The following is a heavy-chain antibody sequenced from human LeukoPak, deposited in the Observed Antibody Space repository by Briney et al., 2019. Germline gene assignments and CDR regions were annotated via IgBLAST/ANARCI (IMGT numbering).Heavy chain of an antibody. V-gene: IGHV3-7*01. CDR1: GLSFSRYW. Sequence: LAGGSLRLSCAASGLSFSRYWMNWVRQAPGKGLEGVANIKGDGNEKNYVDSVKGRFSISRDNARNSLYLQMDSLRAEDTAVYYCAKEGAYPIITYDSWGQGALVTVSS. D-gene: IGHD3-10*01. J-gene: IGHJ5*01. CDR3: AKEGAYPIITYDS. CDR2: IKGDGNEK.